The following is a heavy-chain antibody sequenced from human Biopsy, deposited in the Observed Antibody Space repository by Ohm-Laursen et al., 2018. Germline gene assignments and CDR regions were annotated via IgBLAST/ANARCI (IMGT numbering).Heavy chain of an antibody. CDR2: IYVSGST. CDR3: ARDSPSYADYPLDS. CDR1: GTSIITYS. V-gene: IGHV4-4*07. J-gene: IGHJ4*02. D-gene: IGHD4-17*01. Sequence: SETLSLTWSVSGTSIITYSWSWIRQPAGKGLEWIGRIYVSGSTNYNPSLKSRVTMSLDTSAGRFSLELASVTAADTAVYHCARDSPSYADYPLDSWGPGILVTVS.